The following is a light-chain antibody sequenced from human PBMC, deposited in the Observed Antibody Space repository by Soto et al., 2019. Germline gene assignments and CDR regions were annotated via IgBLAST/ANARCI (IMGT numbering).Light chain of an antibody. CDR1: SSNIGAGYD. CDR2: GNT. CDR3: QTYDNSLSGSKV. Sequence: QSVLTQPPSVSGAPGQRVTISCTGSSSNIGAGYDVHWYQQFPGKAPKLLLSGNTNRPSGVPDRFSGSKSGTSASLAITGLQAEDEADYYCQTYDNSLSGSKVFGGGTKLTVL. V-gene: IGLV1-40*01. J-gene: IGLJ2*01.